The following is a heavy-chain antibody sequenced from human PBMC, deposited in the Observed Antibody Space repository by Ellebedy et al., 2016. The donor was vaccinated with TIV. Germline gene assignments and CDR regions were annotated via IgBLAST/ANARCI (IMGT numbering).Heavy chain of an antibody. Sequence: GESLKISXEASGYRFIGHWIGWVRQMPGKGLEWMGMIHPDDSDTKYSPAFQGQVTISADESISTVYLHWSSLKATDTAMYYCVRLYYYETTGYYTPFDLWGQGTLVIVSS. J-gene: IGHJ4*02. V-gene: IGHV5-51*01. D-gene: IGHD3-22*01. CDR1: GYRFIGHW. CDR2: IHPDDSDT. CDR3: VRLYYYETTGYYTPFDL.